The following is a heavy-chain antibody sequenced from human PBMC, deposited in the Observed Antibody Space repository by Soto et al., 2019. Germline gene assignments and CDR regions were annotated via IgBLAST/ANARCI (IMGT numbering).Heavy chain of an antibody. J-gene: IGHJ6*03. D-gene: IGHD3-10*01. CDR3: ARHPRGNVYYYYYYMDV. Sequence: SETLSLTFTVSGGSISSSSYYWGWIRQPPGKGLEWIGSIYYSGSTYYNPSLKSRVTISVDTSKNQFSLKLSSVTAADTAVYYCARHPRGNVYYYYYYMDVWGKGTTVTVSS. CDR1: GGSISSSSYY. CDR2: IYYSGST. V-gene: IGHV4-39*01.